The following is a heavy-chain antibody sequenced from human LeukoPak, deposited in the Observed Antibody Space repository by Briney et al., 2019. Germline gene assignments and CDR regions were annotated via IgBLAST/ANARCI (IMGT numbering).Heavy chain of an antibody. V-gene: IGHV4-38-2*02. Sequence: PSETLSLTCTVSGYSFDSGYYWGWIRQPPGKGLEWIANICYSGSTSYSPSLKSRVTVSIDTSKNKFSLKLYSVSAADTALYYCARLYCISTSCYTIDYWGQGTLVTVSS. J-gene: IGHJ4*02. CDR1: GYSFDSGYY. CDR2: ICYSGST. D-gene: IGHD2-2*02. CDR3: ARLYCISTSCYTIDY.